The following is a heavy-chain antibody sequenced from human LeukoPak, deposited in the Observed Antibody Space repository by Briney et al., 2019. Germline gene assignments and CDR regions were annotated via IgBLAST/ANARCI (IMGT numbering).Heavy chain of an antibody. Sequence: ASVKVSCKASGYSFTNFDIDWVRQATGQGLEWMGWMNPNSGNKGYAQKFQGRVTMTMNTSITTAYMELSSLRSEDTAVYYCARGPQWLGDYYYMDDWGRGTTVTVSS. V-gene: IGHV1-8*01. J-gene: IGHJ6*03. CDR3: ARGPQWLGDYYYMDD. D-gene: IGHD3-10*01. CDR2: MNPNSGNK. CDR1: GYSFTNFD.